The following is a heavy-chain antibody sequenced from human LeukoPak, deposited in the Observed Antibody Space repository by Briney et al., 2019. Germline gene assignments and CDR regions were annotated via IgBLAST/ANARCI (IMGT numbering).Heavy chain of an antibody. CDR1: GYTYTSYG. CDR2: ISAYNGNT. Sequence: ASVKVSCKASGYTYTSYGISWVRQAPGQGLEWMGWISAYNGNTNYAQKLQGRVTMTTDTSTSTAYMELRSLRSDDTAVYYCARVADYYDSSGRYFDYWGQGTLVTVSS. J-gene: IGHJ4*02. CDR3: ARVADYYDSSGRYFDY. V-gene: IGHV1-18*01. D-gene: IGHD3-22*01.